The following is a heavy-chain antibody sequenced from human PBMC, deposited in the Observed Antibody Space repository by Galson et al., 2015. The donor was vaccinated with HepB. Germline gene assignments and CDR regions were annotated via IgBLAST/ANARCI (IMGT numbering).Heavy chain of an antibody. CDR3: ITPLIAAAGMSDY. D-gene: IGHD6-25*01. J-gene: IGHJ4*02. V-gene: IGHV3-15*01. Sequence: SLRLSCAASGFAFNNAWMSWVRQAPGKGLEWVGRIKTKTDGGAIDYAAPVKGRFTISRDDSKNMVYLQMSSLKTEGTAVYYCITPLIAAAGMSDYWGQGTLVSVSS. CDR2: IKTKTDGGAI. CDR1: GFAFNNAW.